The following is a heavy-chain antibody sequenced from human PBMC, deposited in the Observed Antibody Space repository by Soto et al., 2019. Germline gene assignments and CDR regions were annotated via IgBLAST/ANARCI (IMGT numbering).Heavy chain of an antibody. CDR3: ARDAGFEHYFDY. J-gene: IGHJ4*02. Sequence: GASVKVSCKASGYTFTGYYMHWVRQAPGQGLEWMGWINPNRGGANYAQKFQGRVTITADKSTSTAYMELSSLRSEDTAVYYCARDAGFEHYFDYWGQGTLVTVSS. D-gene: IGHD3-9*01. V-gene: IGHV1-2*02. CDR2: INPNRGGA. CDR1: GYTFTGYY.